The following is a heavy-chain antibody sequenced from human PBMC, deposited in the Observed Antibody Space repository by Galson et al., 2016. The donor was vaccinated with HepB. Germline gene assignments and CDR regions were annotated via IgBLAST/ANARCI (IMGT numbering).Heavy chain of an antibody. CDR3: ARDANWNKIYYYYVMDV. V-gene: IGHV3-33*01. CDR1: GFTFSTYG. D-gene: IGHD1/OR15-1a*01. CDR2: LWNDGTTK. Sequence: SLRLSCAASGFTFSTYGMHWVRQAPGKRLEWVAILWNDGTTKHYADSVKGRFTISRDNSQNTLYLQMDSLRAEDTAVYYCARDANWNKIYYYYVMDVWGQGTTVTVSS. J-gene: IGHJ6*02.